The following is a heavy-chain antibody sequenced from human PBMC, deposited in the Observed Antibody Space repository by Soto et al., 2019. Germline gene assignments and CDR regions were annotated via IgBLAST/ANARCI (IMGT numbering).Heavy chain of an antibody. V-gene: IGHV3-23*01. CDR1: GFTFSNFA. CDR3: TRGRYVWNSNGPDY. Sequence: GGSLRLSCAASGFTFSNFAMSWVRQAPGKGLEWVSTISGTGGRTYYADSVKGRFTVSRDNAKNTLSLQVTSLIAEDTAVYYWTRGRYVWNSNGPDYWGQGTLVTVSS. J-gene: IGHJ4*02. CDR2: ISGTGGRT. D-gene: IGHD2-8*01.